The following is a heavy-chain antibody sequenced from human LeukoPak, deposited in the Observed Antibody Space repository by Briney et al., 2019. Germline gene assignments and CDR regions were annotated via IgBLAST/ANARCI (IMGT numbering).Heavy chain of an antibody. CDR1: GGSISSHY. CDR2: IYYSGST. Sequence: PSETLSLTCTVSGGSISSHYWSWIRQPPGKGLEWIGYIYYSGSTNYNPSLNSRVTISVDTSKNQFSLKLTSVTAADTAVYYCARVRRPIAAAGAYYFDYWGQGTLVTVSS. CDR3: ARVRRPIAAAGAYYFDY. D-gene: IGHD6-13*01. V-gene: IGHV4-59*11. J-gene: IGHJ4*02.